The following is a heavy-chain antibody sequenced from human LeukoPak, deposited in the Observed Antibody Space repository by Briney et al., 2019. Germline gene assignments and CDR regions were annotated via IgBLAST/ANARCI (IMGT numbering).Heavy chain of an antibody. CDR1: GFTFSNSF. J-gene: IGHJ4*02. Sequence: TGGSLRLSCAASGFTFSNSFMHWVRQAPGKGLVWVSRINSDGSSTNYADSVKGRFTISRDNAKNTLFLQMNSLRVEDSAVYYCSGGGSITVAGYWGQGTLVTVSS. CDR3: SGGGSITVAGY. D-gene: IGHD3-10*01. CDR2: INSDGSST. V-gene: IGHV3-74*01.